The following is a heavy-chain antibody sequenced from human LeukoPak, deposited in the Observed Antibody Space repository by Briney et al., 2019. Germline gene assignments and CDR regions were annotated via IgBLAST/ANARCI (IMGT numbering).Heavy chain of an antibody. CDR1: AYTFTDYY. Sequence: ASVKISCKVSAYTFTDYYMHWVQQAPGKGLQWMGLVDPEDGETIYAEKFQGRVTITADTSTDTAFMDLSSLRSEDTAVYYCATGSYSYYDYWGQGTLVTVSS. D-gene: IGHD4-11*01. CDR2: VDPEDGET. V-gene: IGHV1-69-2*01. J-gene: IGHJ4*02. CDR3: ATGSYSYYDY.